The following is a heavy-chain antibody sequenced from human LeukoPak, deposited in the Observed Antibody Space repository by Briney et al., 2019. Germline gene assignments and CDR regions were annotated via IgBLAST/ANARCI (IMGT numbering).Heavy chain of an antibody. J-gene: IGHJ4*02. Sequence: ASVKVSCKASGYTFTNYYIHWVRQAPGQGLECMGIINPSGGSTNYAQKFQGRVTITADKSTSTAYMGLSSLRSEDTAVYYCARARGQYYYGSGSYWRRSATDYWGQGTLVTVSS. V-gene: IGHV1-46*01. CDR2: INPSGGST. CDR3: ARARGQYYYGSGSYWRRSATDY. CDR1: GYTFTNYY. D-gene: IGHD3-10*01.